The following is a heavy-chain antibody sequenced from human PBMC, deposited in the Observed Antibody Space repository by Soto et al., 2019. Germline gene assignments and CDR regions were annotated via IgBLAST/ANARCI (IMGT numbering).Heavy chain of an antibody. V-gene: IGHV2-5*02. CDR2: IYWDDDK. CDR1: GFSLSTSGVG. D-gene: IGHD3-10*01. CDR3: AGMVRGVIIAGMDV. Sequence: QITLKESGPTLVKPTQTLTLTCTFSGFSLSTSGVGVGWIRQPPGKALEWLALIYWDDDKRYSPSLKSRLTITKDNSKNQVVLTMTNMDPVDTATYYCAGMVRGVIIAGMDVWGQGTTVTVSS. J-gene: IGHJ6*02.